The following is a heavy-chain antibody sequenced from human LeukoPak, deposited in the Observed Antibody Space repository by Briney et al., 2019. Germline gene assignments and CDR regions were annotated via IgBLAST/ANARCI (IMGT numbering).Heavy chain of an antibody. CDR3: AKAAGVKTFGEIIVSTHRPNIDY. CDR2: IRDDGSNK. V-gene: IGHV3-30*02. Sequence: GGSLRLSCAASGFTFSSYAMHWVRQAPGKGLEWVAFIRDDGSNKYYADSVKGRFTISRDNSKNTLYLQMNNLRAEDTAVYYCAKAAGVKTFGEIIVSTHRPNIDYWGQGTLVTVSS. CDR1: GFTFSSYA. D-gene: IGHD3-16*02. J-gene: IGHJ4*02.